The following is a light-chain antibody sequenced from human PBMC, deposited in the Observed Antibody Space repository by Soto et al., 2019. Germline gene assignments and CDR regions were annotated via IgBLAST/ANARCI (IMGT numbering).Light chain of an antibody. CDR2: GAS. Sequence: EIVMTQSPATLSVSPVERATLSCRASQSVSSNLAWYQQKPGQAPRLLIYGASTRATGIPARFSGSGSGTEFTLTISSLQSEDFAVYYCQQYNNWPQTFGQGTKVDTK. CDR3: QQYNNWPQT. V-gene: IGKV3-15*01. J-gene: IGKJ1*01. CDR1: QSVSSN.